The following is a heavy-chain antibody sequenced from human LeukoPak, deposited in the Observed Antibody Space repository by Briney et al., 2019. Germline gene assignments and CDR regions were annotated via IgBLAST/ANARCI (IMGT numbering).Heavy chain of an antibody. D-gene: IGHD6-13*01. CDR3: AREAAAGLDY. V-gene: IGHV1-69*13. CDR2: IIPIFGTA. Sequence: ASVKVSCKASGGTFSSYAISWVRQAPGQGPEWMEGIIPIFGTANYAQKFQGRVTITADESTSTAYMELSSLRSEDTAVYYCAREAAAGLDYWGQGTLVTVSS. J-gene: IGHJ4*02. CDR1: GGTFSSYA.